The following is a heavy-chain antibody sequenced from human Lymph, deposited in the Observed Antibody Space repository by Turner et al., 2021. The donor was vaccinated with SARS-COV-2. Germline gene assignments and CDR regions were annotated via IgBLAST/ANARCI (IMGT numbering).Heavy chain of an antibody. Sequence: EVQLVESGGCLVQSGRSLVLSCSASGFTFDEYVMHWVRQAPWKGLEWVSGISWNCGSIGYADSVKGRFTISRDNAKNSLYLQMNSLRAEYTALYYCAKGRRFGMAVWGQGTTVTVSS. V-gene: IGHV3-9*01. CDR3: AKGRRFGMAV. CDR2: ISWNCGSI. CDR1: GFTFDEYV. J-gene: IGHJ6*02.